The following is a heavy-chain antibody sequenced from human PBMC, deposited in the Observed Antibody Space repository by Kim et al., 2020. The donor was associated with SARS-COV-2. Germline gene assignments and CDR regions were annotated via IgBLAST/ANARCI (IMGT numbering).Heavy chain of an antibody. D-gene: IGHD1-1*01. J-gene: IGHJ6*02. CDR3: ARSPDWNGEYSYYAMDV. V-gene: IGHV4-39*07. CDR1: GGSLSSSSHY. CDR2: IYYSGST. Sequence: SETLSLTCTVSGGSLSSSSHYWGWIRQPPAKGLEWIGSIYYSGSTYYNASLKSRVTISVDTSKNQFSLKLSSVTAADTAVYYCARSPDWNGEYSYYAMDVWGQGTTVTVSS.